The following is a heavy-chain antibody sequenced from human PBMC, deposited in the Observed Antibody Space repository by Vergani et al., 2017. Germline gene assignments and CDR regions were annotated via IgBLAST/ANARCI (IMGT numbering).Heavy chain of an antibody. V-gene: IGHV3-30-3*01. CDR1: GFTFSSYA. Sequence: QVQLVESGGGVVQPGRSLRLSCAASGFTFSSYAMHWVRQAPGKGLEWVAVISYDGSNKYYADSVKGRFTISRDNSKNTLYLQMNSLRAEDTAVYYCARAQYYDFWSGYASWGQGTLVTVSS. D-gene: IGHD3-3*01. CDR3: ARAQYYDFWSGYAS. J-gene: IGHJ4*02. CDR2: ISYDGSNK.